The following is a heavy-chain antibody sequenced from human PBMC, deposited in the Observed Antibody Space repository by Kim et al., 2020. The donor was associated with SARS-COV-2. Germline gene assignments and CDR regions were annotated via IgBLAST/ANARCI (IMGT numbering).Heavy chain of an antibody. CDR1: GGTFSSYA. D-gene: IGHD6-13*01. Sequence: SVKVSCKSSGGTFSSYAISWVRQAPGQGLEWMGGIIPIFGTANYAQKFQGRVTITADESTSTAYMELSSLRSEDTAVYYCARESGDSSSWSPFDLWGRGTLVTVSS. CDR3: ARESGDSSSWSPFDL. J-gene: IGHJ2*01. V-gene: IGHV1-69*13. CDR2: IIPIFGTA.